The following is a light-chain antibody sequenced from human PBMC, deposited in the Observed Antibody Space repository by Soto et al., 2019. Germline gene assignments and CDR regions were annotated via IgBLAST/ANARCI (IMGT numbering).Light chain of an antibody. CDR3: QKYDSVPWT. CDR2: AAS. CDR1: QGIGNN. V-gene: IGKV1-27*01. J-gene: IGKJ1*01. Sequence: DIQMTQSPSSLPASVGDRVTITCRASQGIGNNLAWYQQKQGKVPNLLLYAASTLHSGVPSRFSGSGSGTDFTLTISSLQPEDVATYYCQKYDSVPWTFGKGTKV.